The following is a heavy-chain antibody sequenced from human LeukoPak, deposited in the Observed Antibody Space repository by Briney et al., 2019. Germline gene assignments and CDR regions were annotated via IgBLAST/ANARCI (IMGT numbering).Heavy chain of an antibody. Sequence: SETLSLTCTVSGYSVSSGYYWGWIRQPPGKGLEWIGSIYHSGSTYYNPSLKSRVTISVDTSKNQFSLKLSSVTVADTAVYYCARVFGNWFDPWGQGTLVTVSS. J-gene: IGHJ5*02. CDR1: GYSVSSGYY. V-gene: IGHV4-38-2*02. CDR3: ARVFGNWFDP. CDR2: IYHSGST. D-gene: IGHD3-10*01.